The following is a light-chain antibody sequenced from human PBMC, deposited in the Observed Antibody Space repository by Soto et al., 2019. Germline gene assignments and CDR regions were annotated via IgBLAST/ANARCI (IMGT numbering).Light chain of an antibody. CDR2: LNSDGSH. Sequence: QPVLTQSPSASASLGASVKLTCTLSSGHSSYAIAWHQQQPEKGPRYLMKLNSDGSHSKGDGIPDRFSGSSSGAERYLTISSLQSEDEAVYYCQTWGTGTWVFGGGTKLTVL. CDR1: SGHSSYA. J-gene: IGLJ3*02. V-gene: IGLV4-69*01. CDR3: QTWGTGTWV.